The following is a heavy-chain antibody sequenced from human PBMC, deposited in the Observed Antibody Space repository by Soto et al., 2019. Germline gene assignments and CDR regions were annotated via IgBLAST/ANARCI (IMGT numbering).Heavy chain of an antibody. Sequence: GGSLRLSCAASGFTFSSYAMSWVRQAPGKGLEWVSAISGSGGSTYYADSVKGRFTISRDNSKNTLYLQMNSLRAEDTAVYYCAKDHSVPMVRGVVNWFDPWGQGTLVTVSS. CDR1: GFTFSSYA. CDR3: AKDHSVPMVRGVVNWFDP. D-gene: IGHD3-10*01. CDR2: ISGSGGST. J-gene: IGHJ5*02. V-gene: IGHV3-23*01.